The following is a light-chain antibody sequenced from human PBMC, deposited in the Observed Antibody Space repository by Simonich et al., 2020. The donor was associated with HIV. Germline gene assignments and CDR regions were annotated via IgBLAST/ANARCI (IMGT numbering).Light chain of an antibody. Sequence: DIVMTQSPDSLAVSLGERATINCKASQSVLSSSNNKNSLSWYQQKPGQPPKLLIYWASTRESGVPDRFSGSGSETDFTLTISSLQAEDVAVYYCQQYFSTPWTFGQGTKVEIK. CDR2: WAS. V-gene: IGKV4-1*01. CDR3: QQYFSTPWT. CDR1: QSVLSSSNNKNS. J-gene: IGKJ1*01.